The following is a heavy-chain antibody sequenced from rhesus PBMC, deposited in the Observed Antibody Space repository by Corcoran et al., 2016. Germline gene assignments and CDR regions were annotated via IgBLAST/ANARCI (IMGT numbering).Heavy chain of an antibody. V-gene: IGHV4-76*01. J-gene: IGHJ4*01. CDR2: ILGSSGTT. Sequence: QVQLQESGPGVVKPSETLSLTCAVSGGSISGGYDWSWIRQPPGKGLEWIWYILGSSGTTNYNPSLKNRVTISKDASKNEFSLKLSSVTAADTAVYYCASAPPYNFWTGFPDYWGQGVLVTVSS. D-gene: IGHD3-3*01. CDR1: GGSISGGYD. CDR3: ASAPPYNFWTGFPDY.